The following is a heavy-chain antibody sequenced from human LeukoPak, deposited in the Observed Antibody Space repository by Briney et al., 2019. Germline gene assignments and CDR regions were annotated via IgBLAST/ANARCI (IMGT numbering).Heavy chain of an antibody. J-gene: IGHJ1*01. CDR3: AQQLGYCSGGTCYFTY. CDR1: GFTFSSYA. CDR2: ISNSGGDT. V-gene: IGHV3-23*01. D-gene: IGHD2-15*01. Sequence: PGGSLRLSCAASGFTFSSYAMSWVRQAPGKGLEWVVAISNSGGDTFYSDSGKGRFAIARDNSKNTLYLQMNSLRVDDTAVYYCAQQLGYCSGGTCYFTYWGQGTLVTVSS.